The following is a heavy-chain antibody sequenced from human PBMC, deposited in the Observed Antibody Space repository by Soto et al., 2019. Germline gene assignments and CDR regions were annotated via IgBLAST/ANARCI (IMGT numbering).Heavy chain of an antibody. Sequence: ASVKVSCKASGYTFTSYAMHWVRQAPGQRLEWMGWINAGNGNTKYSQKFQGRVTITRDTSASTAYMELSSLRSEDTAVYYCARALEYYDILTGSGGWLDPWGQGTLVTVSS. CDR1: GYTFTSYA. D-gene: IGHD3-9*01. V-gene: IGHV1-3*01. CDR3: ARALEYYDILTGSGGWLDP. J-gene: IGHJ5*02. CDR2: INAGNGNT.